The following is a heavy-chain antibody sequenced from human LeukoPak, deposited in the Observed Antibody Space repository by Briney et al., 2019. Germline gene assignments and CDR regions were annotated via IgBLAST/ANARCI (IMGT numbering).Heavy chain of an antibody. CDR1: GYTFTGYY. J-gene: IGHJ4*02. D-gene: IGHD1-14*01. CDR3: ASWAGGNEPVASFDY. V-gene: IGHV1-2*02. Sequence: ASVKVSCKPSGYTFTGYYMHWMRQAPGQPLEWMGWINLNSGATNYAQKYQGRVTMTRDTYISTAYMELSRLRSDDTAIYYCASWAGGNEPVASFDYWGQGTLVTVSS. CDR2: INLNSGAT.